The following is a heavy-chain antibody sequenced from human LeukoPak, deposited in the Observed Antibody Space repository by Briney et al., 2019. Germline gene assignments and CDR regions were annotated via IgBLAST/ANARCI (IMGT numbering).Heavy chain of an antibody. V-gene: IGHV1-2*02. D-gene: IGHD6-19*01. CDR1: GYTFTGYY. J-gene: IGHJ4*02. CDR2: INPNSGGT. Sequence: ASVKVSCKASGYTFTGYYMHWVRQAPGQGLEWMGWINPNSGGTNYAQKFQGRVTMTRDTSISTAYMELSRLRSDDAAVYYCARDLEYSSGWYPDYWGQGTLVTVSS. CDR3: ARDLEYSSGWYPDY.